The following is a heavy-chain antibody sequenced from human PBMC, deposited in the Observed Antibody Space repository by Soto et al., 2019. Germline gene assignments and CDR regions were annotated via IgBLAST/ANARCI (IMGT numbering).Heavy chain of an antibody. CDR3: ARGSPQYNWNDVEVDY. CDR1: GGSFSGYY. V-gene: IGHV4-34*01. J-gene: IGHJ4*02. CDR2: INHSGST. D-gene: IGHD1-1*01. Sequence: SETLSLTCAVYGGSFSGYYWSWIRQPPGKGLEWIGEINHSGSTNYNPSLKSRVTISVDTSKNQFSLKLSSVTAADTAVYYCARGSPQYNWNDVEVDYWGQGTLVTVSS.